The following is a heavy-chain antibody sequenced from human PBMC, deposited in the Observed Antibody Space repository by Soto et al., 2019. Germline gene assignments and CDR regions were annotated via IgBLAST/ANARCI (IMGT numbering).Heavy chain of an antibody. V-gene: IGHV3-53*01. D-gene: IGHD6-6*01. CDR3: ARDIHITSSL. CDR1: GFIFSNSY. J-gene: IGHJ4*02. CDR2: IYSGGNT. Sequence: GGSLRLSCAASGFIFSNSYTSWVRQTPGKGLEWVSVIYSGGNTYYADSVKGRFTISRDNSKNTLYLQMNSLRAEDTALYYCARDIHITSSLWGQGALVTVYS.